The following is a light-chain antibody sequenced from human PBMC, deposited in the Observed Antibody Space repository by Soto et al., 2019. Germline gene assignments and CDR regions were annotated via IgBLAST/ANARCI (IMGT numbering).Light chain of an antibody. V-gene: IGLV2-11*01. J-gene: IGLJ1*01. CDR2: DVS. CDR3: CSYAGSDTLYV. Sequence: QSVLTQPRSVSGSPGQSVTISCTGTSTDVGGYNYVSWYQQHPGKVPKLMLYDVSKRPSGVPDRFSGSKSGNTASLTISGLQAEDEADYYCCSYAGSDTLYVFGCGTKLTVL. CDR1: STDVGGYNY.